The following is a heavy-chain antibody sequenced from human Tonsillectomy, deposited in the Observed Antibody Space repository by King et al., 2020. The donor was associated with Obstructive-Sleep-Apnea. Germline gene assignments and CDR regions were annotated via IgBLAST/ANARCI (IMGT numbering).Heavy chain of an antibody. CDR3: AFTAMVVVPAARGGYYGMDV. V-gene: IGHV1-69*10. Sequence: QLVQSGAEVKKPGSSVKVSCKASGGTFSSYAISWVRQAPGQGLEWMGGIIPILGIANYAQKFQGRVTITADKSTSTAYMELSSLRSEDTAVYYCAFTAMVVVPAARGGYYGMDVRGQGTTVTDSS. CDR2: IIPILGIA. CDR1: GGTFSSYA. J-gene: IGHJ6*01. D-gene: IGHD2-2*01.